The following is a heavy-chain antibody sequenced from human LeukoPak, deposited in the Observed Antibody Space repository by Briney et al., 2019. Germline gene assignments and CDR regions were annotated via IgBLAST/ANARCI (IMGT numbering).Heavy chain of an antibody. CDR1: GFTFSRYA. CDR2: IKYDGIEK. V-gene: IGHV3-7*01. D-gene: IGHD4-11*01. J-gene: IGHJ4*02. CDR3: AFNNNFKY. Sequence: GGSLRLSCAASGFTFSRYAMHWVRQAPGQGLEWVANIKYDGIEKYYVASVRGRFTISRDDAKNSLSLQMNNMRAEDTAVYYCAFNNNFKYWGQGTQVTVSS.